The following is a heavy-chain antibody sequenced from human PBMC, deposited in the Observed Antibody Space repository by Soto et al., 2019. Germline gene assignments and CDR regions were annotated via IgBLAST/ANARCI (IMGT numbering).Heavy chain of an antibody. CDR2: ISYDGSNT. CDR3: VRSRSGAVADSFDY. V-gene: IGHV3-30*04. D-gene: IGHD3-10*01. J-gene: IGHJ4*02. CDR1: GFAFSRHA. Sequence: GGSLRLSCAASGFAFSRHAIHWVRQAPGKGLEWVAVISYDGSNTYYVDSVKGRFTISRDNSKNTLYLQMNSLRAEDTAVYYCVRSRSGAVADSFDYWGQGTLVTVSS.